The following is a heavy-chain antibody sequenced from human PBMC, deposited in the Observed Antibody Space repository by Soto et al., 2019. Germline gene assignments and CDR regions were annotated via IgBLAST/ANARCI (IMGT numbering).Heavy chain of an antibody. V-gene: IGHV4-34*01. J-gene: IGHJ4*02. CDR1: GGSFSGYY. CDR2: INHSGST. Sequence: SETLSLTSAVYGGSFSGYYWSWIRQPPGKGLEWIGEINHSGSTNYNPSLKSRVTISVDTSKNQFSLKLSSVTAADTAVYYCAKSLSGYSSSPIDYWGQGTLVTVSS. CDR3: AKSLSGYSSSPIDY. D-gene: IGHD6-13*01.